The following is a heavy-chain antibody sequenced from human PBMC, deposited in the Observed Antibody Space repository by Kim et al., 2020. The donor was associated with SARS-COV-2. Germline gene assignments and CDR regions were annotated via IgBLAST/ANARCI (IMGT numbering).Heavy chain of an antibody. V-gene: IGHV3-23*01. Sequence: AATVKRRFTLSRDHSKTTLFLQMNSLRAEDTAVYYCAKGAAYYYHYGMDVWGQGTTVTVSS. CDR3: AKGAAYYYHYGMDV. J-gene: IGHJ6*02. D-gene: IGHD6-13*01.